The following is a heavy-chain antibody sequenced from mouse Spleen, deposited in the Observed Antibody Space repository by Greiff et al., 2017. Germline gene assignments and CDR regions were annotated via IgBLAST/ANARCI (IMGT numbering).Heavy chain of an antibody. CDR1: GYTFTSYT. V-gene: IGHV1-4*01. Sequence: QVHVKQSGAELARPGASVKLSCKASGYTFTSYTMHWVKQRPGQGLEWIGYINPSSGYTKYNQKFKDKATLTADKSSSTAYMQLSSLTSEDSAVYYCARYYDGSYDGYYFDYWGQGTTLTVSS. J-gene: IGHJ2*01. D-gene: IGHD1-1*01. CDR2: INPSSGYT. CDR3: ARYYDGSYDGYYFDY.